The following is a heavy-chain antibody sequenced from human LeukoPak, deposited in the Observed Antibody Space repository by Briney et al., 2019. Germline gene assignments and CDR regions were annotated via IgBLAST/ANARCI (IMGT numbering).Heavy chain of an antibody. J-gene: IGHJ3*02. CDR2: IWYDGSNK. CDR3: ARGDYYDSSGYYFPDAFDI. D-gene: IGHD3-22*01. Sequence: GRSLRLSCAASGFTFSSYGMHWVRQAPGEGLEWVAVIWYDGSNKYYVDSVQGRFTISRDNSKNTLYLQMSSLRAEDTAVYYCARGDYYDSSGYYFPDAFDIWGQGTMVTVSS. CDR1: GFTFSSYG. V-gene: IGHV3-33*01.